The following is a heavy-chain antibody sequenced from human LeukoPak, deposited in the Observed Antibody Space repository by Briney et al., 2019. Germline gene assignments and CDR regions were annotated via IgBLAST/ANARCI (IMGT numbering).Heavy chain of an antibody. J-gene: IGHJ4*02. V-gene: IGHV3-23*01. D-gene: IGHD3-22*01. CDR3: VKDSYYYDNSGYYYVKDH. Sequence: GGSLRLSCAASGFTFSSYEMNWVRQAPGKGLEWVSGISGSGGTTYYADSVQGRFTISRDNSKNTLYVQMNSLRADDTAIYYCVKDSYYYDNSGYYYVKDHWGQGTLVTVSS. CDR1: GFTFSSYE. CDR2: ISGSGGTT.